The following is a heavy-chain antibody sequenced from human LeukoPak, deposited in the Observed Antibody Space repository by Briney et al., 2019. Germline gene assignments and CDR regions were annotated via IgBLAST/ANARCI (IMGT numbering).Heavy chain of an antibody. Sequence: ALVKVSCKASGYTFTSYDINWVRQATGQGLEWMGWMNPNSGNTGYAQKFQGRVTMTRNTSISTAYMELSSMRSEDTAVYYCARVPTPGLDAFDIWGQGTMVTVSS. J-gene: IGHJ3*02. CDR2: MNPNSGNT. V-gene: IGHV1-8*01. CDR3: ARVPTPGLDAFDI. CDR1: GYTFTSYD.